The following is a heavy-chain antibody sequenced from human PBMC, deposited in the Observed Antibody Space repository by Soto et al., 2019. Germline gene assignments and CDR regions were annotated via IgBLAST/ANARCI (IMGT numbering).Heavy chain of an antibody. D-gene: IGHD6-6*01. CDR3: APSGPSSAGYYFDF. CDR1: GFSLSTRGVV. V-gene: IGHV2-5*02. J-gene: IGHJ4*02. Sequence: GPPLVNATQTLPLTCTFSGFSLSTRGVVVGWIRQPPGKALEGLALIYWDDDKRYSPSLKTRLTITMDASKNQVVLTMPNRDPVYTPTSSFAPSGPSSAGYYFDFWGQGTLVTVSS. CDR2: IYWDDDK.